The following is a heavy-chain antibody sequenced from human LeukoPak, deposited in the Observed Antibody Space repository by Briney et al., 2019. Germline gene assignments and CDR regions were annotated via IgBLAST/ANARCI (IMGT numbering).Heavy chain of an antibody. CDR2: INPNNGGT. Sequence: ASVKVSCKASGYTFTDYYMHWVRQAPGQGLEWMGRINPNNGGTNYAQKFQGRVTMTRDTSISTAYMELNRLTSDDTAVYYCARGSGYGDSPGRHWGQGTLVTVSS. D-gene: IGHD4-17*01. CDR1: GYTFTDYY. V-gene: IGHV1-2*06. J-gene: IGHJ4*02. CDR3: ARGSGYGDSPGRH.